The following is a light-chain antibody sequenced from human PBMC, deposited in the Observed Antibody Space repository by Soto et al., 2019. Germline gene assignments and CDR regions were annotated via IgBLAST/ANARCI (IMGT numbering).Light chain of an antibody. CDR3: QQDKTYSWT. J-gene: IGKJ1*01. CDR1: QYIGDF. CDR2: GAS. V-gene: IGKV1-39*01. Sequence: IQMTHSPSSLSSSVFYRVTITCRASQYIGDFLNWYQQTPGKPPKLLIFGASNLHIGVPSRFSGSGSGTDFTLTISSLQPEDFATYYCQQDKTYSWTFGQGTKVDIK.